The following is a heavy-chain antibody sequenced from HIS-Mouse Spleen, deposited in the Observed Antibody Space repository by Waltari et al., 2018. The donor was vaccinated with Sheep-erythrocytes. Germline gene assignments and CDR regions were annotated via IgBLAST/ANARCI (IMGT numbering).Heavy chain of an antibody. Sequence: EVQLVESGGGLVKPGGSLRRSCAASGFTFSSCSMNWVRQAPGKGLEWVSSISSSSSYIYYADSVKGRFTISRDNAKNSLYLQMNSLRAEDTAVYYCARDSTSDAFDIWGQGTMVTVSS. CDR2: ISSSSSYI. D-gene: IGHD6-6*01. J-gene: IGHJ3*02. CDR3: ARDSTSDAFDI. V-gene: IGHV3-21*01. CDR1: GFTFSSCS.